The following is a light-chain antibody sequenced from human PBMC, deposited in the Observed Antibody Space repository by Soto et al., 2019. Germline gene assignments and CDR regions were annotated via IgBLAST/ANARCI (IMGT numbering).Light chain of an antibody. CDR2: KAS. CDR1: QSISSW. V-gene: IGKV1-5*03. Sequence: DIQMTQSPSTLSASVGDRVTITCRASQSISSWLAWYQQKPGKAPKLLIYKASSLESGVPSRFSGSGSGTEFTLTISSLQPDDFATYDGQQYNSYPRTFGQGTKVEIK. J-gene: IGKJ1*01. CDR3: QQYNSYPRT.